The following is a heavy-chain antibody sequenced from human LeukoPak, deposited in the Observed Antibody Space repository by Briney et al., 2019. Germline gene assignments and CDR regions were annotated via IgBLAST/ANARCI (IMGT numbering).Heavy chain of an antibody. CDR2: IYYSGST. V-gene: IGHV4-39*01. D-gene: IGHD3-3*01. J-gene: IGHJ6*02. CDR1: GGSISSSSYY. CDR3: ARRLSDDFWSGYYPGYYYYGMDV. Sequence: SETLSLTCTVSGGSISSSSYYWGWIRQPPGKGLEWIGSIYYSGSTYYNPSLKSRVTISVDTSKNQFSLKLSSVTAADTAVYYCARRLSDDFWSGYYPGYYYYGMDVWGQGTTVTVSS.